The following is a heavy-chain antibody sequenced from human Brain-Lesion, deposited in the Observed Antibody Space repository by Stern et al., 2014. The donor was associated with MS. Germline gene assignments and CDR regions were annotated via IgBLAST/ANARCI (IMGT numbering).Heavy chain of an antibody. CDR2: IDPSDSNP. D-gene: IGHD3-16*01. CDR3: ARHMGEGLSIDY. J-gene: IGHJ4*02. V-gene: IGHV5-10-1*01. CDR1: GYSFTSDW. Sequence: QLVESGAEVKTHGESLRISCQGSGYSFTSDWLSWVRQMPGKGLEWMGRIDPSDSNPNYSPSFQGHVTISADKSINTAYLDWRSLKASDTAMYYCARHMGEGLSIDYWGQGTLVTVSS.